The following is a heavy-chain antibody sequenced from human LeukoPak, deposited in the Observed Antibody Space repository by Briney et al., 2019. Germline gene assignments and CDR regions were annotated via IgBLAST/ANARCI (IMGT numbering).Heavy chain of an antibody. D-gene: IGHD1-26*01. Sequence: SETLSLTCAVPGYSISSGYYWGWIRQPPGKGLEWIGSIYHSGSTYYNPSLKSRVTISVDTSKNQFSLKLSSVTAADTAVYYCARDSRGSYYRGAFDIWGQGTMVTVSS. CDR2: IYHSGST. J-gene: IGHJ3*02. CDR1: GYSISSGYY. CDR3: ARDSRGSYYRGAFDI. V-gene: IGHV4-38-2*02.